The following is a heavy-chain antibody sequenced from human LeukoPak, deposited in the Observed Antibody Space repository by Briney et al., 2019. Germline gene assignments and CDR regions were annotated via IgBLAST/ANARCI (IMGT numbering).Heavy chain of an antibody. J-gene: IGHJ5*02. CDR3: ARRDIVVVPAAIGYNWFDP. CDR2: IYYSGST. CDR1: GGSISSGDYY. D-gene: IGHD2-2*02. V-gene: IGHV4-30-4*08. Sequence: NPSQTLSLTCTVSGGSISSGDYYWSWIRQPPGKGLEWIGYIYYSGSTYYNPSLKSRVTISVDTSKNQFSLKLSSVTAADTAVYYCARRDIVVVPAAIGYNWFDPWGQGTLVTVSS.